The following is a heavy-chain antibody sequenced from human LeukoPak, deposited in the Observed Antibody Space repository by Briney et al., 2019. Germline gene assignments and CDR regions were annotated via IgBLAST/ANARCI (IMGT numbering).Heavy chain of an antibody. D-gene: IGHD1-26*01. Sequence: SETLSLTCTVSGGSISSGSYYWSWIRQPPGKGLEWIGYIYNSGSTNYNPSLKSRVTISVDTSKNQFSLKLSSVTAADTAVYYCARDVGATPGYFDYWGQGTLVTVSS. CDR1: GGSISSGSYY. CDR3: ARDVGATPGYFDY. J-gene: IGHJ4*02. V-gene: IGHV4-61*01. CDR2: IYNSGST.